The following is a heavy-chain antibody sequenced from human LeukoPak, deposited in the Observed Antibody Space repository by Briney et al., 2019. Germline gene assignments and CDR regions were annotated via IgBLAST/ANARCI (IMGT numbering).Heavy chain of an antibody. D-gene: IGHD3-9*01. V-gene: IGHV1-24*01. J-gene: IGHJ4*02. CDR3: ATGRGVVLRYFKLLFDY. CDR1: GYTLTELS. CDR2: FDPEDGET. Sequence: ASVKVSCKVSGYTLTELSMHWVRQAPGKGLEWMGGFDPEDGETIYAQKFQGRVTVTEDTSTDTAYMELSSLRSEDTAVYYCATGRGVVLRYFKLLFDYWGQGTLVTVSS.